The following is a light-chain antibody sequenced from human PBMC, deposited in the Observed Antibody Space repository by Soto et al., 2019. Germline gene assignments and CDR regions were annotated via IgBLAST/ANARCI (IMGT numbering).Light chain of an antibody. CDR2: DVN. J-gene: IGLJ1*01. CDR1: SSDVGRYNF. CDR3: DSYAGINNHV. V-gene: IGLV2-8*01. Sequence: QSVLTQPPSASGSPGQSVTISCTGTSSDVGRYNFVSWYQHHPGKAPKLLIYDVNKRPSGVPDRFSGSKSGNTASLTVSGLQAEDEADYYCDSYAGINNHVFGTGTKVTV.